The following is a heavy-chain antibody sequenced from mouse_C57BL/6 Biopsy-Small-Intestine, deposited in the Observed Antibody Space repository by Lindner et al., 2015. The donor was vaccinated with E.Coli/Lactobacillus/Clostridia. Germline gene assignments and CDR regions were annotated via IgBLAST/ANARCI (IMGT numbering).Heavy chain of an antibody. CDR1: GYTFTSYV. CDR2: INPYNGDT. V-gene: IGHV1-20*01. Sequence: VQLQESGPELVKPGASVQMSCKASGYTFTSYVVHWVKQSHGKSLEWIGRINPYNGDTFFNQTFKGKATLTVDKSSNTAHMELRSLTSEDSALYYCARGEVFAYWGQGTLVTVSA. J-gene: IGHJ3*01. CDR3: ARGEVFAY.